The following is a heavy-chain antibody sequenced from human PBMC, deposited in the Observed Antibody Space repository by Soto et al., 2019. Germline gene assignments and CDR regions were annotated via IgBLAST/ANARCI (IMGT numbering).Heavy chain of an antibody. CDR3: ARDSPRADDAFDI. CDR2: IYYSGST. Sequence: PSETLSLTCTVSGGSISSGGYYWSWIRQHPGKGLEWIGYIYYSGSTYYNPSLKSRVTISVDTSKNQFSLKLSSVTAADTAVYYCARDSPRADDAFDIWGQGTMVTV. J-gene: IGHJ3*02. CDR1: GGSISSGGYY. V-gene: IGHV4-31*03.